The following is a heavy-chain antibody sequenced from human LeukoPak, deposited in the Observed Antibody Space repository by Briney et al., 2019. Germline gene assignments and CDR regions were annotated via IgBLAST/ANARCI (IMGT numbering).Heavy chain of an antibody. D-gene: IGHD2-15*01. Sequence: GGSLRLSCAASGFTFSSYAMHWVRQAPGKGLDWVAVISYDGSNKYYADSVKGRFTISRDNSKNTLYLQMNSLRAEDTAVYYCAREYCSGGSCYWGSYYYYMDVWGKGTTVTVSS. J-gene: IGHJ6*03. CDR2: ISYDGSNK. V-gene: IGHV3-30*04. CDR3: AREYCSGGSCYWGSYYYYMDV. CDR1: GFTFSSYA.